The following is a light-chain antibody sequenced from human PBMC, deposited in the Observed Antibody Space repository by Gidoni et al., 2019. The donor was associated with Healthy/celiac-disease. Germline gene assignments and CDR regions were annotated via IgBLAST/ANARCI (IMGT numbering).Light chain of an antibody. CDR3: LQHNRYPRT. J-gene: IGKJ1*01. Sequence: DIQMTQSPSSLSASVGDRVNITCLASPGIRNDIGWYQQKPEKAPKRLIDAASSLQSGVPSRFSGSASGTYCPLTSSSLPPEYFATYYCLQHNRYPRTFGPXTKVEIK. CDR1: PGIRND. CDR2: AAS. V-gene: IGKV1-17*01.